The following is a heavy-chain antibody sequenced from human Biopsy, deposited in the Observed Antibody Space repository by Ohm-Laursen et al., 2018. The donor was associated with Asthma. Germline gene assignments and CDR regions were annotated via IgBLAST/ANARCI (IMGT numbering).Heavy chain of an antibody. V-gene: IGHV3-30*18. J-gene: IGHJ4*02. Sequence: SLRLSCAASGFTFSNYGMHWVRQAPGKGLDWVAVISFDGSNKNHTDSVKGRFTISRDNSRNTLHLQMNSLRAEDTAVYYCAKDVFPGWELRRGPDYWGQGTLVTVSS. CDR3: AKDVFPGWELRRGPDY. CDR2: ISFDGSNK. CDR1: GFTFSNYG. D-gene: IGHD1-26*01.